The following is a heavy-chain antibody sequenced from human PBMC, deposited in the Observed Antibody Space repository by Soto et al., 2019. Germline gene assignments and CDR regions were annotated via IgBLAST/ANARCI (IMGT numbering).Heavy chain of an antibody. D-gene: IGHD3-9*01. Sequence: EVRLEEWRGGLVRPGGSLRLSCVASGFTYNLYGMNWVRQAPGKGLEWVSSISHSGDTIYYADSVKGRFTISRDNAGKSPALQMNNLRAEEKAPYYRARQTGRGPFPVDRWGLGTTVTVSS. CDR1: GFTYNLYG. V-gene: IGHV3-48*03. CDR2: ISHSGDTI. J-gene: IGHJ6*02. CDR3: ARQTGRGPFPVDR.